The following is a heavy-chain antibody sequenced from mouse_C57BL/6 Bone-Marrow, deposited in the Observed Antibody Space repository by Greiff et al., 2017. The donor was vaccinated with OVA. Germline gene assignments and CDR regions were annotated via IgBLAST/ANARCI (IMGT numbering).Heavy chain of an antibody. CDR1: GYTFTSYW. J-gene: IGHJ2*01. CDR3: ASPDY. Sequence: VQLQQPGAELVKPGASVKMSCKASGYTFTSYWITWVKQRPGQGLEWIGRIYPGDGDTNYNGKFKGKATLTVDTSSSTAYMQLSSLTSEDSAVYYCASPDYWGQGTTLTVSS. V-gene: IGHV1-55*01. CDR2: IYPGDGDT.